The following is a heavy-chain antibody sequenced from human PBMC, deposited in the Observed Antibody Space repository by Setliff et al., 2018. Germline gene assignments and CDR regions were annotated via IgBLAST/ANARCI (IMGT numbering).Heavy chain of an antibody. V-gene: IGHV1-2*02. D-gene: IGHD1-26*01. CDR2: INPNTGGT. CDR3: ARDLLGSQGRTFDL. CDR1: GYTFSDYY. Sequence: ASVKVSCKASGYTFSDYYMHWIRQAPGQGPGWMGCINPNTGGTRFAQKFQFGVTMTADKAITTAYMELTRLTSDDTAMYYCARDLLGSQGRTFDLWGQGTLVTVSS. J-gene: IGHJ4*02.